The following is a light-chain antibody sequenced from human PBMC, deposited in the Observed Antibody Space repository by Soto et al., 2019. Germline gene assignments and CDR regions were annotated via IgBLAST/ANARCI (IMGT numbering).Light chain of an antibody. V-gene: IGKV1-9*01. CDR2: SAS. J-gene: IGKJ4*01. CDR1: QALSNY. Sequence: DLQFPQYPSVLSASVGDTVTITFRASQALSNYLAWYQQKPGKAPDLLIYSASTLQSGVPSRFSGSGSETEFSLTIRALQPEDFATYYCQQLSRYPLTFGGGTKVDIK. CDR3: QQLSRYPLT.